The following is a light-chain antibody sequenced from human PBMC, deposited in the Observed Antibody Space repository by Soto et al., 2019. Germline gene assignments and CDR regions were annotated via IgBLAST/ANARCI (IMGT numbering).Light chain of an antibody. CDR1: QTINSY. J-gene: IGKJ1*01. Sequence: DIQMTQSPSSLSASVGDRVTITCRASQTINSYLNWYQQKPGKAPKLLIYAASTLQSGVPSRFSGSGSGTDFTLTISSLRPEDFATYYCQQSESTSWTFGQGTRWIS. V-gene: IGKV1-39*01. CDR3: QQSESTSWT. CDR2: AAS.